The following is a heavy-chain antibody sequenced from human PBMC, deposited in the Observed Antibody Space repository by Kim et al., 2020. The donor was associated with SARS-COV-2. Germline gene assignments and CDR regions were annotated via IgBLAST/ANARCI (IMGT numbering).Heavy chain of an antibody. CDR1: GGTFSSYA. Sequence: SVKVSCKASGGTFSSYAISWVRQAPGQGLEWMGRIIPILGIANYAQKFQGRVTITADKSTSTAYMGLSSLRSEDTAVYYCARAMVRGGAVDYWGQGTLVTVSS. CDR2: IIPILGIA. J-gene: IGHJ4*02. D-gene: IGHD3-10*01. CDR3: ARAMVRGGAVDY. V-gene: IGHV1-69*04.